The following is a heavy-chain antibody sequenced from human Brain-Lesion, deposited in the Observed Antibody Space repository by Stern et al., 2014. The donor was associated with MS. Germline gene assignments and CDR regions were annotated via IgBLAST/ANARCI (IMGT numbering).Heavy chain of an antibody. D-gene: IGHD1-14*01. J-gene: IGHJ4*02. CDR3: ARDITGSSAYFAY. Sequence: EVQLVESGGDLVQPGRSLRLSCAAFGFTFGDYAMHWVRQAPGKGLEWVAGISWNSGTIGSADSVKGRFTTSRDNAYSSLYLQMNSLRPEDTALYYCARDITGSSAYFAYWGQGTLVTVSS. V-gene: IGHV3-9*01. CDR1: GFTFGDYA. CDR2: ISWNSGTI.